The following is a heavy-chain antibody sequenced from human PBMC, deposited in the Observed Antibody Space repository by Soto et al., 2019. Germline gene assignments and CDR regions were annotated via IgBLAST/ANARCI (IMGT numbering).Heavy chain of an antibody. Sequence: QITLKESGPTLVKPTQTLTLTCTFSGFSLSSTRMAVGWIRQPPGKALEWLALIYWDDDKRYSPFLKSRLTITKDTSNLQVVLIMSIMDPVATARYYGEHLVWDAFGYYFDYWGPVTLITIS. CDR1: GFSLSSTRMA. CDR3: EHLVWDAFGYYFDY. V-gene: IGHV2-5*02. CDR2: IYWDDDK. D-gene: IGHD3-10*01. J-gene: IGHJ4*01.